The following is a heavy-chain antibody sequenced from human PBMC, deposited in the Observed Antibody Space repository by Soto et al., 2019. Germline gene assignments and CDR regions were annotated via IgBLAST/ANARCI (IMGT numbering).Heavy chain of an antibody. D-gene: IGHD3-22*01. CDR2: IYHSGST. J-gene: IGHJ4*02. V-gene: IGHV4-30-2*01. CDR1: GGSISSGGYS. Sequence: SDTLSLTCAVSGGSISSGGYSWSWIRQPPGKGLEWIGYIYHSGSTYYNPSLKSRVTISVDRSKNQFSLKLSSVTAADTAVYYCARGLNYYDSSGYIDYWGQGTLVTVSS. CDR3: ARGLNYYDSSGYIDY.